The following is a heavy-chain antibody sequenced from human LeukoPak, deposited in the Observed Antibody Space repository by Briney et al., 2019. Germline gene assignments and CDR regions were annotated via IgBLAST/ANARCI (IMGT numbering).Heavy chain of an antibody. J-gene: IGHJ4*02. CDR3: AREIFGARAFEY. D-gene: IGHD3-3*01. Sequence: PSETLSLTCAVSGASISSNTRWSCVRQPPWKGLEWTGEIFHSGSINYNPSLKSRLTISLDKSKNHFSLKLSSVTAADTAVYYCAREIFGARAFEYWGQGTLVTVSS. V-gene: IGHV4-4*02. CDR2: IFHSGSI. CDR1: GASISSNTR.